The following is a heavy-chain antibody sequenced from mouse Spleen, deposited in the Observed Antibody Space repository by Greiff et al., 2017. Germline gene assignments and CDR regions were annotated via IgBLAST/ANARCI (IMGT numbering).Heavy chain of an antibody. CDR1: GYAFTNYL. CDR3: ASSHYGSSYGDAMDY. V-gene: IGHV1-54*01. CDR2: INPGSGGT. D-gene: IGHD1-1*01. J-gene: IGHJ4*01. Sequence: VKLQESGAELVRPGTSVKVSCKASGYAFTNYLIEWVKQRPGQGLEWIGVINPGSGGTNYNEKFKGKATLTADKSSSTAYMQLSSLTSEDSAVYFCASSHYGSSYGDAMDYWGQGTSVTVSS.